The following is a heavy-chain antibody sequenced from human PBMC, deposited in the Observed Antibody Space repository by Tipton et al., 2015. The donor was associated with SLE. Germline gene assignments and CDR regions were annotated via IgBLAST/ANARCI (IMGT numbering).Heavy chain of an antibody. CDR2: IYYSGST. J-gene: IGHJ5*02. Sequence: TLSLTCTVSGGSISSHYWSWIRQPPGKGLEWIGYIYYSGSTNYNPSLKSRVTISVDTSKNQFSLKLSSVTAADTAVYYCARERSYDILTGGGWFDPWGQGTLVTVSS. V-gene: IGHV4-59*11. CDR3: ARERSYDILTGGGWFDP. CDR1: GGSISSHY. D-gene: IGHD3-9*01.